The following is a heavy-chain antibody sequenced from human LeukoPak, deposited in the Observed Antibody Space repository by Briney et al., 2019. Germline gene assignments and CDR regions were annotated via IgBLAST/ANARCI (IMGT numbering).Heavy chain of an antibody. D-gene: IGHD6-19*01. CDR3: ARDWSESGIAVADYFDY. J-gene: IGHJ4*02. CDR1: GYIFTSFY. Sequence: ASVKVSCKASGYIFTSFYMHWVRQAPGQGLEWMGIIKPSGGDTSFAQKFQARVTLTRDTSTSTVYMELSSLTSEVTAVYYCARDWSESGIAVADYFDYWGQGTLVTVSS. V-gene: IGHV1-46*01. CDR2: IKPSGGDT.